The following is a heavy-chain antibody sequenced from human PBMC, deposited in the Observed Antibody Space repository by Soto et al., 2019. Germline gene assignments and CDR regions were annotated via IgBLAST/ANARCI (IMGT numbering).Heavy chain of an antibody. V-gene: IGHV3-30*18. J-gene: IGHJ4*02. CDR2: ISYVGSNK. D-gene: IGHD6-19*01. CDR3: AKDRRVVAVAAPFDY. CDR1: GFTFSSYG. Sequence: QVQLVESGGGVVQPGRSLRLSCAASGFTFSSYGMHWVRQAPGKGLEWVAVISYVGSNKYYADSVKGRFTISRDNSKNTLYLQMNSLRAEDTAVYYCAKDRRVVAVAAPFDYWGQGTLVTVSS.